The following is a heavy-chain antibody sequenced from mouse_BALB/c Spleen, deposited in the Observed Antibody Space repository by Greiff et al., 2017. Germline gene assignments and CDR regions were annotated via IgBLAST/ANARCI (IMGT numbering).Heavy chain of an antibody. V-gene: IGHV1S132*01. CDR2: IFPGTGTT. CDR1: GYTFTSYW. J-gene: IGHJ1*01. D-gene: IGHD2-4*01. Sequence: VQLVESGAELVKPGASVKLSCKTSGYTFTSYWIQWVKQRPGQGLGWIGEIFPGTGTTYYNEKFKGKATLTIDTSSSTAYMQLSSLTSEDSAVYFCARSYDYDGYFDVWGAGTTVTVSS. CDR3: ARSYDYDGYFDV.